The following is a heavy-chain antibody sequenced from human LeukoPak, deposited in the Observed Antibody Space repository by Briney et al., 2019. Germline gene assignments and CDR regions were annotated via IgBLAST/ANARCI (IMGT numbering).Heavy chain of an antibody. CDR2: ISYDDGSNK. V-gene: IGHV3-30*04. J-gene: IGHJ4*02. D-gene: IGHD5-18*01. CDR1: RFTFSSYV. CDR3: ARDVRQGYSYGFHY. Sequence: PGRSLRLSCAASRFTFSSYVMHWVRQAPGKGLEWVALISYDDGSNKYYADSVKGRFTISRDNSKNTLYLQMNSLRTEDTAVYYCARDVRQGYSYGFHYWGQGTLVTVSS.